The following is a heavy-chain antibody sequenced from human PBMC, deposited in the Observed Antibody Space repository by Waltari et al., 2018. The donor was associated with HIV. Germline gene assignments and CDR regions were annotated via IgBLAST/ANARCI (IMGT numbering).Heavy chain of an antibody. D-gene: IGHD3-9*01. CDR2: TNPNSGNT. CDR1: GYTLTSYD. V-gene: IGHV1-8*01. J-gene: IGHJ6*02. Sequence: QVQLVQSGAEVKKPGASVKVSCKASGYTLTSYDIKWVRQANGQGLEWMGWTNPNSGNTGYAQKFQGIVTTTRNTSISTAYMELSSLRSEDTAVYYGARGGRLRYFDPAYGMDVWGQGTTVTVSS. CDR3: ARGGRLRYFDPAYGMDV.